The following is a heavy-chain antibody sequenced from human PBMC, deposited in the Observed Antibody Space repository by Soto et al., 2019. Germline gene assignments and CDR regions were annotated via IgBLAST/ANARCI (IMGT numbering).Heavy chain of an antibody. J-gene: IGHJ5*02. D-gene: IGHD6-13*01. CDR3: ARDNGIAGSFDP. Sequence: GSLILSCSASGFSSSDSAMHWVRQAPGKRLEYVSAISTNGRSTYYADSVKGRFTISRDNAKNSLYLQMNSLRDEDTSVYYCARDNGIAGSFDPWGQGTVVTVSS. CDR2: ISTNGRST. V-gene: IGHV3-64*04. CDR1: GFSSSDSA.